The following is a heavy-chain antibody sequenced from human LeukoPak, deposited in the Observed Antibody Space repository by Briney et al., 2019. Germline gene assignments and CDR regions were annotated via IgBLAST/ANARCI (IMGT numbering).Heavy chain of an antibody. V-gene: IGHV4-34*01. CDR3: ATHSGWNPAYYYYMDV. Sequence: KPSETLSLTCAVYGGSFSGYYWSWIRQPPGKGLEWIGEINHSGSTNYNPSLKSRVTISVDTSKNQFSLKLSSVTAADTAVYYCATHSGWNPAYYYYMDVWGKGTTVTVSS. D-gene: IGHD6-19*01. CDR2: INHSGST. CDR1: GGSFSGYY. J-gene: IGHJ6*03.